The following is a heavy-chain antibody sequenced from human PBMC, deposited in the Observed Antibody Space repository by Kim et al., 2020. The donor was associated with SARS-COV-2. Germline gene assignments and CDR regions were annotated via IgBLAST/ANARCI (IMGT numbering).Heavy chain of an antibody. D-gene: IGHD3-10*01. Sequence: YVDSVKGRFTRSRDNAKKSLYLQMSSLRTEDTAIYYCAALDTVQVPGGIWGQGTLVTVSS. J-gene: IGHJ4*02. CDR3: AALDTVQVPGGI. V-gene: IGHV3-7*01.